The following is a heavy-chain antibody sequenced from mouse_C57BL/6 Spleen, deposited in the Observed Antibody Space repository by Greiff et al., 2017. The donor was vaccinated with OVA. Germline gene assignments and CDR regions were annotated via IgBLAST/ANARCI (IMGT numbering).Heavy chain of an antibody. D-gene: IGHD3-2*02. CDR1: GYSITSGYY. V-gene: IGHV3-6*01. Sequence: ESGPGLVKPSQSLSLTCSVTGYSITSGYYWTWIRQFPGNKLEWRGYISYDGSNNYNPSLKNRISITRDTSKNQFFLKLNSVTTEDTATYYCARGSSGWFAYWGQGTLVTVSA. J-gene: IGHJ3*01. CDR2: ISYDGSN. CDR3: ARGSSGWFAY.